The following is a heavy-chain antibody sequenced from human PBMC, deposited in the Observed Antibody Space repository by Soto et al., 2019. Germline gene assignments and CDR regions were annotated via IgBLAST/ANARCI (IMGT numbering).Heavy chain of an antibody. CDR1: GGTFSSYA. CDR2: IIPIFGTA. V-gene: IGHV1-69*01. CDR3: AGEAADRGNWFDQ. J-gene: IGHJ5*02. D-gene: IGHD2-15*01. Sequence: QVQLVQSGAEVKKPGSSVKVSCKASGGTFSSYAISWVRQATGQGLEWMGGIIPIFGTANYAQKFQGRVTITADESTSTADMELSSMRCKDRVLSSYAGEAADRGNWFDQWGKG.